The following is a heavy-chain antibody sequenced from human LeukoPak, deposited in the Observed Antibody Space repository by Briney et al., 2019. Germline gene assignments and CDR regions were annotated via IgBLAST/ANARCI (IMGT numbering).Heavy chain of an antibody. CDR2: ISGSGGST. J-gene: IGHJ4*02. V-gene: IGHV3-23*01. D-gene: IGHD4-17*01. CDR3: ANEIRPNDY. CDR1: GFTFSSYA. Sequence: GGSLRLSCAASGFTFSSYAMSWVRQAAGKGLEWVSAISGSGGSTYYADSVKGRFTISRDNSKSTLYLQMNNLRADDTAVYYCANEIRPNDYWGQGTLVTVSS.